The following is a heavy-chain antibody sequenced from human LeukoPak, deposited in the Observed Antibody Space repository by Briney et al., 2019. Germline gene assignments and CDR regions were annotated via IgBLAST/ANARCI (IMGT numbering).Heavy chain of an antibody. CDR1: GFTFSTDW. V-gene: IGHV3-74*01. Sequence: GGSLRLSCAASGFTFSTDWMDWVRQAPGKGLVWVARMNSDASNTSYADSVKGRFTISRDNAKNSLYLQMNSLRAEDTAVYYCARITDYYGMDVWGQGTTVTVSS. J-gene: IGHJ6*02. CDR2: MNSDASNT. CDR3: ARITDYYGMDV. D-gene: IGHD3-10*01.